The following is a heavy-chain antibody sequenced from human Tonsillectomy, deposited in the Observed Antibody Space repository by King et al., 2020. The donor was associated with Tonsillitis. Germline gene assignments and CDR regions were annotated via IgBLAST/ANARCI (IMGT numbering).Heavy chain of an antibody. V-gene: IGHV3-21*01. D-gene: IGHD3-10*01. CDR2: ISSSSSYI. J-gene: IGHJ4*02. CDR1: GFTFSSYS. Sequence: DVQLVESGGGLVKPGGSLRLSCAASGFTFSSYSMNWVRQAPGKGLEWVSSISSSSSYIYYADSVKGRFTISRDNATNSLYLQMNSLRAEDTAVYYCARGGDTSGFGELLGYWGQGTLVTVSS. CDR3: ARGGDTSGFGELLGY.